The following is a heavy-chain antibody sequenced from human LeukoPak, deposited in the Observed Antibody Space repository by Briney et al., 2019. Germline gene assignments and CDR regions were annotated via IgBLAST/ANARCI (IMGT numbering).Heavy chain of an antibody. V-gene: IGHV3-30*18. CDR1: GFTFSSYG. CDR3: AKEHRPAAPTSGWYADGAFDI. Sequence: PGGSLRLSCAASGFTFSSYGMHWVRQAPGKGLEWVAVISYDGSNKYYADSVKGRFTISRDNSKNTLYLQMNSLRAEDTAVYYCAKEHRPAAPTSGWYADGAFDIRGQGTMVTVSS. J-gene: IGHJ3*02. CDR2: ISYDGSNK. D-gene: IGHD6-19*01.